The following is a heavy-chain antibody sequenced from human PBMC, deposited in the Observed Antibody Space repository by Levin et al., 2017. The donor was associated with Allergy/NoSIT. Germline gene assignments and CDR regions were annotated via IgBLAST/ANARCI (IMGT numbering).Heavy chain of an antibody. CDR2: ISYDESSK. D-gene: IGHD1-26*01. CDR3: ATPVVTGSYPDA. J-gene: IGHJ5*02. V-gene: IGHV3-30*03. Sequence: GGSLRLSCAASGFSFTTYVMHWVRQAPGKGLEWVALISYDESSKYYADSVKGRFTISRDNSKNTLYLLMNSLRADDTAVYYCATPVVTGSYPDAWGRGTLVTVSS. CDR1: GFSFTTYV.